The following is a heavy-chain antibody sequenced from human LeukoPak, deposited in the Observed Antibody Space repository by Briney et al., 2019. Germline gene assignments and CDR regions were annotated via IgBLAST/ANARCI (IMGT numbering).Heavy chain of an antibody. CDR1: GYTFTSYY. D-gene: IGHD3-10*01. Sequence: ASVKVSCKASGYTFTSYYMHWVRQAPGQGLEWMGIINPSGGSTSYAQKFQGRVTMTRDTSTSTVYMELSSLRSEDTAVYYCARDKNSDMVRGINHYYYGMDVWGQGTTVTVSS. J-gene: IGHJ6*02. CDR3: ARDKNSDMVRGINHYYYGMDV. CDR2: INPSGGST. V-gene: IGHV1-46*01.